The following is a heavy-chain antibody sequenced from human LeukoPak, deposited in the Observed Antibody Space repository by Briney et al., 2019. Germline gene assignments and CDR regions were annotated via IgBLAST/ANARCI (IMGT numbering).Heavy chain of an antibody. V-gene: IGHV3-11*01. J-gene: IGHJ4*02. CDR2: ISSSGSTI. CDR1: GYTFSDYY. D-gene: IGHD5-24*01. CDR3: ARELEMATFDY. Sequence: GGSLRLSCAASGYTFSDYYMSWIRQAPGKGLEWVSYISSSGSTIYYADSVKGRFTISRDNAKNSLYLQMNSLRAEDTAVYYCARELEMATFDYWGQGTLVTVSS.